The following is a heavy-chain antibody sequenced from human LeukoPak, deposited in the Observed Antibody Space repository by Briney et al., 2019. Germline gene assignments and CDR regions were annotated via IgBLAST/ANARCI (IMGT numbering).Heavy chain of an antibody. CDR2: IIPIFGTA. V-gene: IGHV1-69*05. CDR3: ARVPSRQNYYYCYMDV. Sequence: ASVKVSCKASGGTFSSYAISWVRQAPGQGLEWMGGIIPIFGTANYAQKFQGRVTITTDESTSTAYMELSSLRSEDTAVYYCARVPSRQNYYYCYMDVWGKGTTVTVSS. J-gene: IGHJ6*03. CDR1: GGTFSSYA.